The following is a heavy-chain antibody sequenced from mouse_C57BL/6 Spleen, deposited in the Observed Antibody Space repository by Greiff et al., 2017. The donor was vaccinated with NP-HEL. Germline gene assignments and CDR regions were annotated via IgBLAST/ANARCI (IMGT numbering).Heavy chain of an antibody. CDR2: IWSGGST. Sequence: QVQLQQSGPGLVQPSQSLSITCTVSGFSLTSYGVHWVRQSPGKGLEWLGVIWSGGSTDYNAAFISRLSISKDNSKSQVFFKMNSLQADDTAIYYCARRWLLRYWYFDVWGTGTTVTVSS. CDR3: ARRWLLRYWYFDV. V-gene: IGHV2-2*01. CDR1: GFSLTSYG. D-gene: IGHD2-3*01. J-gene: IGHJ1*03.